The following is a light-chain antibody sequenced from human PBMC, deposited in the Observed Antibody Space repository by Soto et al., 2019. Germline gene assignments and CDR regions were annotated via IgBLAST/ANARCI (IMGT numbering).Light chain of an antibody. J-gene: IGKJ3*01. CDR3: LQKYFYPFT. CDR2: AAS. Sequence: EVVTTQSPATLSVSPGERATLSCRASQGLGTNLAWYQQKPGQAPRLLIYAASTRATGVPGRFSGSGSGTEFTLTISSLQSEDFATYYCLQKYFYPFTFGPGTKVDIK. CDR1: QGLGTN. V-gene: IGKV3-15*01.